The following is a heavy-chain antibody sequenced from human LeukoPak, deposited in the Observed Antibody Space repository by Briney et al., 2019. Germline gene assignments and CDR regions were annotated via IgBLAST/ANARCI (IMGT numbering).Heavy chain of an antibody. Sequence: GGSLRLSCAASGFTFSSYTMNWVRQAPGKGLEWVSYISSSSSTIYYADSVKGRFTISRDNAKNSLYLQMNSLRAEDTAVYYCARGLPDSSPHYAFDIWAKGQWSPSLQ. CDR3: ARGLPDSSPHYAFDI. V-gene: IGHV3-48*04. CDR1: GFTFSSYT. J-gene: IGHJ3*02. CDR2: ISSSSSTI. D-gene: IGHD3-22*01.